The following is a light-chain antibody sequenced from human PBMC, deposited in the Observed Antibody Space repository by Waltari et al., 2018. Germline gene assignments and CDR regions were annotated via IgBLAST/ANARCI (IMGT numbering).Light chain of an antibody. CDR1: KTIRSY. CDR3: QASYTTPYS. V-gene: IGKV1-39*01. CDR2: AAS. J-gene: IGKJ2*03. Sequence: DLHMTQSPSSLSASVGDRSTISCLASKTIRSYLSWYQQKPGIAPKLVIYAASTLQSGVPSRFSGSGSGTNFTLTITSLQAEDFATYFCQASYTTPYSFGQGTKVEIK.